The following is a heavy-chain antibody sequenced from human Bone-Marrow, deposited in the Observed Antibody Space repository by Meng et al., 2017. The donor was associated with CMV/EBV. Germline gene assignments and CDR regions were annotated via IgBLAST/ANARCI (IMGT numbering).Heavy chain of an antibody. CDR2: MSSSGSTI. J-gene: IGHJ6*02. Sequence: GESLKISCAASGFTFSSYEMNWVRQAPGKGLEWVSYMSSSGSTIYYADSVKGRFTISRDNSKNTLYLQMNSLRAEDTAVYYCARGYSKGLFGGMDVWGQGTTVTVSS. V-gene: IGHV3-48*03. D-gene: IGHD4-11*01. CDR3: ARGYSKGLFGGMDV. CDR1: GFTFSSYE.